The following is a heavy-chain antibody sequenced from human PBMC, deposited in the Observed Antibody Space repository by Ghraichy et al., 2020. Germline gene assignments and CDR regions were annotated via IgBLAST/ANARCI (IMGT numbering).Heavy chain of an antibody. Sequence: GGSLRLSCAASGFTFSSYWMHWVRQAPGKGLVWVSCINSDGSSISYADSVKGRFTISRDNAKNTLYLQMNSLRAEDTAVYYCARETPGYNSSWYSIDYWGQGTLVTVSS. V-gene: IGHV3-74*01. J-gene: IGHJ4*02. CDR1: GFTFSSYW. D-gene: IGHD6-13*01. CDR3: ARETPGYNSSWYSIDY. CDR2: INSDGSSI.